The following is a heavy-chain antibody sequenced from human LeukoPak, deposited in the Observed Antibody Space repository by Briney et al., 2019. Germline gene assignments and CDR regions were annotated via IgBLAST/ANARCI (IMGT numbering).Heavy chain of an antibody. CDR2: INPDGTEK. V-gene: IGHV3-7*01. CDR1: GFTFSRSW. Sequence: PGGSLRLSCAASGFTFSRSWMNWVRQAPGKGPEWVANINPDGTEKRFVDSVRGRFTMSRDNAQNLLYLQMNSLRVEDTATFFCAAWTDRGYNYWGQGTVVTVSS. D-gene: IGHD5-24*01. J-gene: IGHJ4*02. CDR3: AAWTDRGYNY.